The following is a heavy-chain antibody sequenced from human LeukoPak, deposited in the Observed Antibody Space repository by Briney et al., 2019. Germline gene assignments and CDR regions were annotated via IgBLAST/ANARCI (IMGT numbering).Heavy chain of an antibody. V-gene: IGHV4-34*01. D-gene: IGHD5-12*01. CDR3: ARGRIVATRYDY. Sequence: PSETLSLTCAVYGGSFSGYHWSWIRQPPGKGLEWIGEINHSGSTNYNPSLKSRVTISVDTSKNQFSLKLSSVTAADTAVYYCARGRIVATRYDYWGQGTLVTVSS. CDR1: GGSFSGYH. J-gene: IGHJ4*02. CDR2: INHSGST.